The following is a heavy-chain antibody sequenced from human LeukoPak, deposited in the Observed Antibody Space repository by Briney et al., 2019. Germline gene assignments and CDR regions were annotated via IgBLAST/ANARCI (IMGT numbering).Heavy chain of an antibody. CDR2: ISSSSSTI. V-gene: IGHV3-48*02. CDR3: ARGGYSYGPITYFDY. D-gene: IGHD5-18*01. CDR1: GFTFSSYA. Sequence: GGSLRLSCAASGFTFSSYAMSWVRQAPGKGLEWVSYISSSSSTIYYADFVKGRFTISRDNAKNSLYLQMNSLRDEDTAVYYCARGGYSYGPITYFDYWGQGTLVTVSS. J-gene: IGHJ4*02.